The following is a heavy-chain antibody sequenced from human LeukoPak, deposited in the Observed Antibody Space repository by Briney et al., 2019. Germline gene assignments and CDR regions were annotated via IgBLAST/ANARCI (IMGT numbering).Heavy chain of an antibody. CDR1: GAFITSYY. CDR3: ARVRERASGWYFQRWFDP. Sequence: PSETLSLTCNVSGAFITSYYWTWIRQPPGKGLEWIGYVFYSGSTKYNPSLKSRVTISIDKSKTHFSLRLTSVTAADTAMYYCARVRERASGWYFQRWFDPWGQGTLVTVSS. J-gene: IGHJ5*02. D-gene: IGHD6-13*01. CDR2: VFYSGST. V-gene: IGHV4-59*01.